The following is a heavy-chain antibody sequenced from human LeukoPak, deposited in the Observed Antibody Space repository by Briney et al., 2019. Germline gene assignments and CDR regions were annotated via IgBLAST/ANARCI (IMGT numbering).Heavy chain of an antibody. CDR1: GFTLSSYW. V-gene: IGHV3-7*01. CDR3: ARRYFDY. D-gene: IGHD2-15*01. CDR2: IKQDGSEK. J-gene: IGHJ4*02. Sequence: GGSLRLSCAASGFTLSSYWMSWVRQAPGKGLEWVANIKQDGSEKYYVDSVKGRFTISRDNAKNSLYLQMNSLKAEDTAVYYCARRYFDYWGQGTLVTVSS.